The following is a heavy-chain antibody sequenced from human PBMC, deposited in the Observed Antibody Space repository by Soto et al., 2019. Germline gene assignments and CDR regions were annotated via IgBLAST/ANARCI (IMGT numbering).Heavy chain of an antibody. J-gene: IGHJ6*02. V-gene: IGHV1-18*01. D-gene: IGHD3-22*01. CDR2: ISPYNDDT. CDR1: GYTFSSYG. Sequence: ASVKVSCKASGYTFSSYGISWVRQTPGQGLEWLGWISPYNDDTKYAQKLQGRVTMTTDTSTRTAYMDLRSLRSDDTAVYFCARGVYFDSSGSRNYHYYGMDVWGQGTTVTVSS. CDR3: ARGVYFDSSGSRNYHYYGMDV.